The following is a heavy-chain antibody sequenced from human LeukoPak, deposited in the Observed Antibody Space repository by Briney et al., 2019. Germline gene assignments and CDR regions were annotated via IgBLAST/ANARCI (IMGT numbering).Heavy chain of an antibody. J-gene: IGHJ3*02. D-gene: IGHD1-26*01. CDR1: GFTFSSYG. V-gene: IGHV3-30*18. Sequence: PRGSPLLSCAASGFTFSSYGMHWVRQAPGKGLEWVAVISYAGSNKYYADSVKDRSTISRDNSKNTLYLQMNSLRAEDTAVYYCAKDLYRIVGVTRDTFDIWGQGKRV. CDR3: AKDLYRIVGVTRDTFDI. CDR2: ISYAGSNK.